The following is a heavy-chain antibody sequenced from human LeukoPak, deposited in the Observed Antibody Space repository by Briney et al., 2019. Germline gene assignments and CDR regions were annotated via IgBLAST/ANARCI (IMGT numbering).Heavy chain of an antibody. CDR3: AKGASPDYYGSGRFDF. V-gene: IGHV3-23*01. J-gene: IGHJ5*01. CDR1: GFTFSNYV. D-gene: IGHD3-10*01. Sequence: QPGGSLRLSCAASGFTFSNYVMSWVRQAPEKGLQWVSSSSGSGGSTYYVDSVKGRFTISRDSSKKTVYPQMNSLRDEDTAVYFCAKGASPDYYGSGRFDFWGQGSLVTVSS. CDR2: SSGSGGST.